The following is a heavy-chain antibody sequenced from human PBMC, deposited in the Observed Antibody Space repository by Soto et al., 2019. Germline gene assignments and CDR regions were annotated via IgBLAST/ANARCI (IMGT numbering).Heavy chain of an antibody. CDR2: IDSSGST. CDR1: GGSILNGGHY. D-gene: IGHD3-16*02. J-gene: IGHJ4*02. Sequence: SETLSLTCTVSGGSILNGGHYWTWIRQHPGRGLEWIGYIDSSGSTYYNPSLKSRLTISVDMSKNQFSLRLTSVTAADTAVYYCASRYLYWGQGLLVTVSS. V-gene: IGHV4-30-4*08. CDR3: ASRYLY.